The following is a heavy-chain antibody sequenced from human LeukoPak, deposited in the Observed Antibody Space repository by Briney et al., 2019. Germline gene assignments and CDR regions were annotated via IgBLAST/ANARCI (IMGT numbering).Heavy chain of an antibody. J-gene: IGHJ4*02. CDR1: GFTFETYA. CDR3: ARQLGYCSSGNCYFDS. D-gene: IGHD2-15*01. V-gene: IGHV3-23*01. Sequence: GGSLRLSCAASGFTFETYAMSWVRQAVGKGLEWVSAISTSGGDTYDADSVKGRFTISRDNSKNTLYLQMNSLRAEDSAIYYCARQLGYCSSGNCYFDSWGQGTLVTVSS. CDR2: ISTSGGDT.